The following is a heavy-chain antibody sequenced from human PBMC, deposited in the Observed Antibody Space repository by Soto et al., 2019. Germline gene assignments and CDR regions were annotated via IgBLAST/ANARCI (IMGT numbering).Heavy chain of an antibody. J-gene: IGHJ5*02. CDR1: GYTFTSYA. CDR3: ARDPYYCSSTSCYGRTPSWFDP. V-gene: IGHV1-3*01. D-gene: IGHD2-2*01. CDR2: INAGNGNT. Sequence: QVQLVQSGAEVKKPGASVKVSCKASGYTFTSYAMHWVRQAPGQRLEWMGWINAGNGNTKYSQKFQGRVTITRDTSASTAYMELSSLRSEDTAVYYCARDPYYCSSTSCYGRTPSWFDPWGQGTLVTVSS.